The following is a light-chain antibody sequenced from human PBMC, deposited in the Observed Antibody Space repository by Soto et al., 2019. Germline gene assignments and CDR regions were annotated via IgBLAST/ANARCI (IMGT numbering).Light chain of an antibody. CDR2: AAS. Sequence: IQLTQSPSSLSASVGDRVTITCRASQGISSYLAWYQQKPGKAPKLLIYAASTLQSGVPSRFSGSGSGTDFTLTISSLQPEDFATYYCQQLNSYPHTFGQGTKLAIK. CDR3: QQLNSYPHT. J-gene: IGKJ2*01. V-gene: IGKV1-9*01. CDR1: QGISSY.